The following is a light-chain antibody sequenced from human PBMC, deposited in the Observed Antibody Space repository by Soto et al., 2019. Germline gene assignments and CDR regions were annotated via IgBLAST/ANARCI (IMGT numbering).Light chain of an antibody. V-gene: IGLV1-40*01. Sequence: QLVLTQPPSVSGAPGQRVTISCTGTSSNIGAGYDVNWYQELPGTAPKLFIYGNHNRPSRVPNRFSDSKSGTSASLAITGLRAEAEADSYCQACDRSVSGSYALGTRTKVTVL. J-gene: IGLJ1*01. CDR2: GNH. CDR1: SSNIGAGYD. CDR3: QACDRSVSGSYA.